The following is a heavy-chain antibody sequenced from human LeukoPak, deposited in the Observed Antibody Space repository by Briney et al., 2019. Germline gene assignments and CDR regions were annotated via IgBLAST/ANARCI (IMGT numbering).Heavy chain of an antibody. CDR3: AKLPMGEMATKDTIFAFDI. J-gene: IGHJ3*02. Sequence: PGGSLRLSCAASGFTFSSYWMHWVRQAPGKGLVWVSRINSDGSSTSYADSVKGRFTISRDNSKNSLYLQMNSLRTEDTALYYCAKLPMGEMATKDTIFAFDIWGQGTMVTVSS. D-gene: IGHD5-24*01. CDR2: INSDGSST. CDR1: GFTFSSYW. V-gene: IGHV3-74*01.